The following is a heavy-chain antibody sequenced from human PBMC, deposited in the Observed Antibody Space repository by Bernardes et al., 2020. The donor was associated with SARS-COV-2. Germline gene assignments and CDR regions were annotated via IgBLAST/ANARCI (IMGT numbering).Heavy chain of an antibody. CDR1: GFTFRSSW. J-gene: IGHJ4*02. Sequence: VGALITSCAASGFTFRSSWMHWVSQAPGPGLVWVSRINGDGRTTTYAESVKGRFTISRDNAKNTLYLQMNSLRADDTADYYCVRGPSDGHGRFEYWGQGTLVTVSA. D-gene: IGHD5-18*01. CDR2: INGDGRTT. V-gene: IGHV3-74*03. CDR3: VRGPSDGHGRFEY.